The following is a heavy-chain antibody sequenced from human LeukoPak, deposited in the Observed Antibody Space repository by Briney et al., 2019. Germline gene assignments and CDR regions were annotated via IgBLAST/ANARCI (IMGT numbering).Heavy chain of an antibody. CDR1: GFTFSSYS. J-gene: IGHJ3*02. D-gene: IGHD2-2*01. Sequence: GGSLRLSCAASGFTFSSYSRNWVRQAPGKGLEWVSYISSSSSTIYYADSVKGRFTISRDNANNSLYLQMNSLRAEDTAVYYCAREPYEGYCSTTSCYWNAFDIWGQGTMVTVSS. CDR3: AREPYEGYCSTTSCYWNAFDI. V-gene: IGHV3-48*01. CDR2: ISSSSSTI.